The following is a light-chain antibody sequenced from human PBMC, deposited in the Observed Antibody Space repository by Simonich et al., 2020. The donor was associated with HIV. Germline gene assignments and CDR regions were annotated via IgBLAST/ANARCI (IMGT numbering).Light chain of an antibody. Sequence: EIVLTQSPATLSVSPGDRATLSCRASQSVSSYLAWYQQKPFQAPWLLIYDTSNRATGSPARLSGSGSGTDFTLTISSLEPEDFAVYYCQQRSNWPITFGQGTRLELK. J-gene: IGKJ5*01. V-gene: IGKV3-11*01. CDR1: QSVSSY. CDR3: QQRSNWPIT. CDR2: DTS.